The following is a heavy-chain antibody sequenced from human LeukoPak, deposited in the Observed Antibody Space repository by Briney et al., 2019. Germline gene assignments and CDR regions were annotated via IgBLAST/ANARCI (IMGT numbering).Heavy chain of an antibody. D-gene: IGHD1-26*01. CDR3: AREGGSYGFDY. CDR1: GGSFSGYY. CDR2: INHSGST. J-gene: IGHJ4*02. V-gene: IGHV4-34*01. Sequence: SETLSLTCAVYGGSFSGYYWSWIRQPPGKGLEWIGEINHSGSTNYNPSLKSRVTISVDTSKNQFSLMLSSVTAADTAVYYCAREGGSYGFDYWGQGTLVTVSS.